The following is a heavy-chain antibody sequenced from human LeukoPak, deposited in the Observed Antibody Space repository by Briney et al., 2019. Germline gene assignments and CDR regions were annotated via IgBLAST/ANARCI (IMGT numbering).Heavy chain of an antibody. D-gene: IGHD3-22*01. J-gene: IGHJ3*02. Sequence: PSETLSLTCTVSSYSISSGYYWGWIRQPPGKGLEWIGSIYHRGSTYYNPALESRVTISVDTSKHQFSLKLSSVTAEDTAVYYCASGDYYDSSGYGSAFDIWGQGTMVTVSS. CDR3: ASGDYYDSSGYGSAFDI. V-gene: IGHV4-38-2*02. CDR2: IYHRGST. CDR1: SYSISSGYY.